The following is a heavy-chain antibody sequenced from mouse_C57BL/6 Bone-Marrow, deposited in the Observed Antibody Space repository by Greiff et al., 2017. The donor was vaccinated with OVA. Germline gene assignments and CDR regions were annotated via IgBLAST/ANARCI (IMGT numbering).Heavy chain of an antibody. CDR1: GFNIKDDY. D-gene: IGHD1-1*02. CDR2: IDPENGDT. CDR3: TTLYGYYFDY. J-gene: IGHJ2*01. V-gene: IGHV14-4*01. Sequence: EVQVVESGAELVRPGASVKLSCTASGFNIKDDYMHWVKQRPEQGLEWIGWIDPENGDTEYASKFQGKATITADTSSNTAYLQLSSLTSEDTAVYYCTTLYGYYFDYWGQGTTLTVSS.